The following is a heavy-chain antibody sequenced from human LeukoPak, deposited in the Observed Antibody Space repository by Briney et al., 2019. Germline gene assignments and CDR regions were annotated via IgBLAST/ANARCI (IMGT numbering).Heavy chain of an antibody. D-gene: IGHD2-15*01. CDR3: ARRDIVVVVSASDY. J-gene: IGHJ4*02. CDR2: ITASGDRT. Sequence: GGSLRLSCAASGFAFSDYVMIWVRQAPGKGLEWVSGITASGDRTFYGDSVRGRFTMSRDNSKNTVYLQMNSLRVDDTAVYYCARRDIVVVVSASDYWGQGTLVTVSS. CDR1: GFAFSDYV. V-gene: IGHV3-23*01.